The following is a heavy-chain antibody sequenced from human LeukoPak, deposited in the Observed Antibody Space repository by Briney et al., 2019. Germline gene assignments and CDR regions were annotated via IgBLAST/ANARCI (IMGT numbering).Heavy chain of an antibody. CDR1: GGSFSGYY. CDR3: ARRGGSYYFDY. CDR2: INHSGST. Sequence: SSETLSLTCAVYGGSFSGYYWSWIRQPPGKGLEWIGEINHSGSTNYNPSLKSRVTISVDTSKNQFSLKLSSVTAADTAVYYCARRGGSYYFDYWGQGTLVTVSS. J-gene: IGHJ4*02. V-gene: IGHV4-34*01. D-gene: IGHD1-26*01.